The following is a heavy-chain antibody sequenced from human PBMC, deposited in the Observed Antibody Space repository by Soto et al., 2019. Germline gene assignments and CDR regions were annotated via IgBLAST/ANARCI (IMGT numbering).Heavy chain of an antibody. CDR3: ARQGTWGSYRYTMAHFDY. Sequence: SETLSLTCTVSGGSISSSSFYWGWIRQPPGKGLEWIGYIYYSGSTNYNPSLKSRVTISVDTSKNQFSLKLSSVTAADTAVYYCARQGTWGSYRYTMAHFDYWGQGTLVTVSS. CDR2: IYYSGST. D-gene: IGHD3-16*02. CDR1: GGSISSSSFY. V-gene: IGHV4-39*07. J-gene: IGHJ4*02.